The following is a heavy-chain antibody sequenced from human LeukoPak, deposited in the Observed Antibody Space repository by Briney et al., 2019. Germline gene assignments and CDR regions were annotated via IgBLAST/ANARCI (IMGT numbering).Heavy chain of an antibody. V-gene: IGHV4-39*01. D-gene: IGHD6-19*01. J-gene: IGHJ5*02. CDR1: GGSISSSSYY. CDR2: IYYSGST. CDR3: ARTDSKSYSSGWYNH. Sequence: SETLSLTCTVSGGSISSSSYYWGWLRPPPGKGLEWVGSIYYSGSTYYNPSLKSRVTISVDTSKNQFSLKLSSVTATDTAVYYCARTDSKSYSSGWYNHWGQGTLVTVSS.